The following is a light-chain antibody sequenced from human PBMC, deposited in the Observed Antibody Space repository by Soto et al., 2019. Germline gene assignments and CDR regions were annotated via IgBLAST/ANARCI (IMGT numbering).Light chain of an antibody. CDR1: SSDVGAYNY. J-gene: IGLJ1*01. Sequence: QSVLTQPASVSGSPGQSITISCTGTSSDVGAYNYVSWYQQYPGKAPKLMIYDVTSRPSGVSNRFSGSKSGNAASLPISGLQAEDGAVYFCFSYTSSSSLVLGTGTRVTVL. CDR2: DVT. V-gene: IGLV2-14*03. CDR3: FSYTSSSSLV.